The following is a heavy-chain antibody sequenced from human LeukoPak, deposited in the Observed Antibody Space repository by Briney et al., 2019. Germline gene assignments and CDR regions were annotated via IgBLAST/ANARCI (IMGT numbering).Heavy chain of an antibody. Sequence: GGSLRLSCAASGFTFSKAWMGWVRQAPGKGLEWVGRIKSNDHGGATDYAATVKGRFAVSRDDSKNTLYLQLNSPKTEDTAMYYCTTDGGVLVRPLFDYWGQGTLVTVSS. CDR3: TTDGGVLVRPLFDY. J-gene: IGHJ4*02. CDR1: GFTFSKAW. D-gene: IGHD2-8*02. V-gene: IGHV3-15*01. CDR2: IKSNDHGGAT.